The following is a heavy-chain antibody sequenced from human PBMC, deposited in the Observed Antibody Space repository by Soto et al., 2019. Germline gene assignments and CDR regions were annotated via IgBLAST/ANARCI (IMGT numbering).Heavy chain of an antibody. J-gene: IGHJ6*02. Sequence: QVHLVESGGGVVQPGMSLRLACAASGFTLSSYGMHWVRQAPGKGLEWVAGISYEGSNKYYADSVKGRFTISRDNSKNTLYMQTDSLRTEDTAVYYCAKDLDIGYHYGLDVWGQGTTVTVSS. CDR1: GFTLSSYG. CDR2: ISYEGSNK. V-gene: IGHV3-30*18. CDR3: AKDLDIGYHYGLDV. D-gene: IGHD2-15*01.